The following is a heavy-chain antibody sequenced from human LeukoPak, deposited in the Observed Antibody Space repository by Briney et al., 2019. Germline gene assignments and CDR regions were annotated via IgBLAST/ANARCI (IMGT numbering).Heavy chain of an antibody. Sequence: PGGSLRLSCAASGFTFSSYAMTWVRQAPGTGLEWVSGISGSGGDTYNADSVKGRFTISRDNSKNTLYLQMNSLRAEDTAVYYCAKGGGLYDILTSYYYYGMDVWGQGTTVTVSS. CDR3: AKGGGLYDILTSYYYYGMDV. V-gene: IGHV3-23*01. CDR2: ISGSGGDT. D-gene: IGHD3-9*01. J-gene: IGHJ6*02. CDR1: GFTFSSYA.